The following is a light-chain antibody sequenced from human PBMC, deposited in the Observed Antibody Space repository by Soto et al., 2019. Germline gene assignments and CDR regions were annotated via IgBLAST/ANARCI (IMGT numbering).Light chain of an antibody. CDR2: DIS. V-gene: IGKV3-20*01. Sequence: EIVLTQAPGTLSLSPEDIATLASRASQSVPDTYFAWYQQKPGQAPSLIIYDISTRATGIPDRCSGSRSGTDCALTISRVEPEDAAMYFCQQYGSSPGTLGQGTKVDIK. CDR3: QQYGSSPGT. J-gene: IGKJ1*01. CDR1: QSVPDTY.